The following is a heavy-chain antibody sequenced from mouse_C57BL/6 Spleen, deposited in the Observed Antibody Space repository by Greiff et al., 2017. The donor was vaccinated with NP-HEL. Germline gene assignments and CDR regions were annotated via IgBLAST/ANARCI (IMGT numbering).Heavy chain of an antibody. Sequence: QVQLKQPGAELVKPGASVKLSCKASGYTFTSYWMQWVKQRPGPGLEWIGEIDPSDSYTNYNQKFKGKATLTVDTSSSTAYMQLSSLTSEDSAVYYCARGDWDEGGYYFDYWGQGTTLTVSS. J-gene: IGHJ2*01. D-gene: IGHD4-1*01. CDR1: GYTFTSYW. CDR3: ARGDWDEGGYYFDY. V-gene: IGHV1-50*01. CDR2: IDPSDSYT.